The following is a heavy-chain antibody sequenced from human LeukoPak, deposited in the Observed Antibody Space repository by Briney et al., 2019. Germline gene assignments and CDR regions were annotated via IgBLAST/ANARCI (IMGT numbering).Heavy chain of an antibody. CDR1: GGSISSYY. CDR3: ARISSSNWHNERGAFDV. Sequence: SETLTLTCTVSGGSISSYYWTWVRQPPGKGLEWIGYVYYTGSNNYSPCLKSRVTISVDTSKNQFSLKLRSVPAADTAVYYCARISSSNWHNERGAFDVGAQDTMVSVS. V-gene: IGHV4-59*01. D-gene: IGHD6-13*01. J-gene: IGHJ3*01. CDR2: VYYTGSN.